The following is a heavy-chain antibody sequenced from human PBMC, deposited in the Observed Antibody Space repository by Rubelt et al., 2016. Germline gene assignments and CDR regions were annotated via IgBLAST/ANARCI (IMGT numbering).Heavy chain of an antibody. J-gene: IGHJ4*02. CDR2: ISGGGANT. Sequence: VRQAPGKGLEWVSTISGGGANTFYADSVKGRYTISRDNSKNTLYLQMDSLRQEDTAVFYCTRPGAGDRGDYWGQGTLVTVSS. D-gene: IGHD6-13*01. V-gene: IGHV3-23*01. CDR3: TRPGAGDRGDY.